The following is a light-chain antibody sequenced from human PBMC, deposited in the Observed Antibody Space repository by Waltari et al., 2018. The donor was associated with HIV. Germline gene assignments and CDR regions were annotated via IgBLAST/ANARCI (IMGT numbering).Light chain of an antibody. CDR2: GDN. CDR3: QSYDSSLSGSVV. Sequence: QSVLTQPPSVSGAPGPRVTLSCTGSSSNIGAGYDVHWYRQLPGTAPKLLIYGDNNRPSGVPDRFSGSKSGTSASMAITGLQAEDEANYYCQSYDSSLSGSVVFGGGTKLTVL. J-gene: IGLJ2*01. V-gene: IGLV1-40*01. CDR1: SSNIGAGYD.